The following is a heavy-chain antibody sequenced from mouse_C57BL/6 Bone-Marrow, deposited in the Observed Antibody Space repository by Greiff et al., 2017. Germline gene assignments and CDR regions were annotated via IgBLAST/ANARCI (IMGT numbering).Heavy chain of an antibody. V-gene: IGHV1-5*01. CDR3: TISFYYYGSSPRFAY. D-gene: IGHD1-1*01. CDR1: GYTFTSYW. J-gene: IGHJ3*01. CDR2: IYPGNSDT. Sequence: EVKLVESGTVLARPGASVKMSCKTSGYTFTSYWMHWVKQRPGQGLEWIGAIYPGNSDTSYNQKFKGKAKLTAVTSASTAYMELSSLTNEDSAVYYCTISFYYYGSSPRFAYWGQGTLVTVSA.